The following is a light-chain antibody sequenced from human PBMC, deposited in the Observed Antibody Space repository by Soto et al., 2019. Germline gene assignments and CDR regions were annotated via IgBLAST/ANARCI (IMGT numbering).Light chain of an antibody. V-gene: IGKV1-5*03. J-gene: IGKJ2*01. CDR2: KAS. CDR3: QQYNSYFYS. Sequence: DIQMTQSPSTLSASVGDRVTITCRASQSISSWLAWYQQKPGKAPKLLIYKASSLESGVPSRFSGTGSGTEFTLTISSLQPDDFATYCCQQYNSYFYSFGQGTKLEIK. CDR1: QSISSW.